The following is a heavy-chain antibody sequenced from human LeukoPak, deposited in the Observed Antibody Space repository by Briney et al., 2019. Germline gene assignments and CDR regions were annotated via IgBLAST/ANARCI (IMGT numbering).Heavy chain of an antibody. D-gene: IGHD3-16*01. CDR2: IYYSGSA. Sequence: SETLSLTCTVSGGSISSGGYYWSWIRQHPGKGLEWIGYIYYSGSAYYNPSLKSRVTISVDTSKNQFSLKLSSVTAADTAVYYCARDGADGMYYYYGMDVWGQGTTVTVSS. V-gene: IGHV4-31*03. CDR1: GGSISSGGYY. CDR3: ARDGADGMYYYYGMDV. J-gene: IGHJ6*02.